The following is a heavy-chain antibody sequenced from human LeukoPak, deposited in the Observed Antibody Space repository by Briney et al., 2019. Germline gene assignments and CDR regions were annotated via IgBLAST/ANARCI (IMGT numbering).Heavy chain of an antibody. D-gene: IGHD4-17*01. CDR3: ARGDSDHYITLVY. CDR1: GFNFSAYS. Sequence: GRSMRLSCAASGFNFSAYSMNWVRQAPGEGLEWVSYISRSSDAIYDADSVKGRFTISRDNAKNLLFLQITSLRVGDTALDHCARGDSDHYITLVYSGEGTLGTVSS. J-gene: IGHJ4*02. V-gene: IGHV3-48*01. CDR2: ISRSSDAI.